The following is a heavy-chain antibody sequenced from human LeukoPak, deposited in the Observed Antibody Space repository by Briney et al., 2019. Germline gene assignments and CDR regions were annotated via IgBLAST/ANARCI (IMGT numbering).Heavy chain of an antibody. CDR3: ARGGFSSNWAFDY. D-gene: IGHD6-13*01. J-gene: IGHJ4*02. CDR1: GGSISSSSYY. Sequence: PSETLSLTCTVSGGSISSSSYYWGWIRQPPGKGLEWIGSIYYSGSTYYNPSLKRRLTISVDTSKNQFSPKLSSVTAADTAVYYCARGGFSSNWAFDYWGQGTLVTVSS. V-gene: IGHV4-39*07. CDR2: IYYSGST.